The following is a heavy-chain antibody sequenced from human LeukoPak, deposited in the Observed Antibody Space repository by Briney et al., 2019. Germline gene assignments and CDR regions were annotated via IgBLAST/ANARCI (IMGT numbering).Heavy chain of an antibody. Sequence: GGSLRLSCAASGFTVSSNYMSWVRQAPGKGLEWVSVIYSGGSTYYADSVKGRFTISRDNSKNTLYLQMNSLRAEDTAVYYCARPLWWGVSPPGCWGGGTRVPVSP. J-gene: IGHJ4*02. CDR2: IYSGGST. V-gene: IGHV3-66*02. CDR3: ARPLWWGVSPPGC. D-gene: IGHD4/OR15-4a*01. CDR1: GFTVSSNY.